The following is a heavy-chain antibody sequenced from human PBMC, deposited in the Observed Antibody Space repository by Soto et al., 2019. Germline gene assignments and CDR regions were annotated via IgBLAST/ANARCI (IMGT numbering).Heavy chain of an antibody. CDR2: ISISSSDR. J-gene: IGHJ4*01. Sequence: GGSLRLSCAASGFTLRTYTMNWVRQPPGKGLEWVSSISISSSDRYYADSVRGRFTISRDNAKNALYLQMNSLRADDTAVYFCVRGMNPLFGGQGTLVTVSS. V-gene: IGHV3-21*06. CDR3: VRGMNPLF. CDR1: GFTLRTYT.